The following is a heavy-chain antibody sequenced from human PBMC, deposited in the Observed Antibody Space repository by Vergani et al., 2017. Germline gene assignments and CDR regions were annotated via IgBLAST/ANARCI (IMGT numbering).Heavy chain of an antibody. CDR1: GGSFSTGGQS. CDR3: ASDTHSGQRADR. V-gene: IGHV4-61*02. D-gene: IGHD6-19*01. J-gene: IGHJ5*02. CDR2: IYTSGAT. Sequence: QVQLQESGPGLVKPSQILSLTCTVSGGSFSTGGQSWTWLRQSAGKGLEWIGRIYTSGATNYNPSLKTRVTISVDTSKNQFSLTLTSVTAADTAVYYCASDTHSGQRADRWGQGILVTVTS.